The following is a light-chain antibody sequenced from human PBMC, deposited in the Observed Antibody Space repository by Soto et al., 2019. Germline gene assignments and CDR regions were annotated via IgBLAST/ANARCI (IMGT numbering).Light chain of an antibody. CDR1: QSISSY. V-gene: IGKV3-11*01. CDR3: HQRSTWPFT. Sequence: MVVAQSPATLSLSPGERATLSCRASQSISSYLAWYQQKPDQAPRLLIYDASNRATGIPARFSGSGSGTDFTLTISSLEPEDFAVYYCHQRSTWPFTFGPGTKVDIK. CDR2: DAS. J-gene: IGKJ3*01.